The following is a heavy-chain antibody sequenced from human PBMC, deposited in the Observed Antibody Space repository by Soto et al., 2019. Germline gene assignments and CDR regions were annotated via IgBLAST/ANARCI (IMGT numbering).Heavy chain of an antibody. CDR3: ARDYGDYLTGWFDP. D-gene: IGHD4-17*01. Sequence: QVQLVQSGAEVKKPGSSVKVSCTASGGTFSSYTISWVRQAPGQGLEWMGRIIPILGIANYAQKFQGRVTITADKSTSTAYMELSSLRSEDTAVYYCARDYGDYLTGWFDPWGQGTLVTVSS. CDR1: GGTFSSYT. J-gene: IGHJ5*02. V-gene: IGHV1-69*08. CDR2: IIPILGIA.